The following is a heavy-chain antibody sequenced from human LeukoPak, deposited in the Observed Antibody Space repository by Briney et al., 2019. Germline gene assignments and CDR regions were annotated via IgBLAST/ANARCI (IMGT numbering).Heavy chain of an antibody. CDR3: ASTTKGFFGY. CDR2: IYYSGST. D-gene: IGHD2-8*01. J-gene: IGHJ4*02. V-gene: IGHV4-59*01. CDR1: GGSISSYY. Sequence: SETLSLTCTVSGGSISSYYWSWIRQPPGKGLEWIGDIYYSGSTNYSPSLKSRVTISVDTSKNQFSLKLSSVTAADTAVYYCASTTKGFFGYWGQGTLVTVSS.